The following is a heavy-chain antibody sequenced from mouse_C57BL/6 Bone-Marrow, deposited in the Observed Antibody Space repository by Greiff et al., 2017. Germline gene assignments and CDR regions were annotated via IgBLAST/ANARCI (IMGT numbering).Heavy chain of an antibody. CDR1: GYTFTSYW. CDR2: IDPSDSET. CDR3: ERSGSVFAY. Sequence: VQLLQPGAELVRPGSSVKLSCKASGYTFTSYWMHWVKQRPIQGLEWIGNIDPSDSETYYTQKFKDKATLTVDKSASTAYMQLSSLTSEDSAVYDCERSGSVFAYWGQGTTVTVSA. J-gene: IGHJ3*01. V-gene: IGHV1-52*01.